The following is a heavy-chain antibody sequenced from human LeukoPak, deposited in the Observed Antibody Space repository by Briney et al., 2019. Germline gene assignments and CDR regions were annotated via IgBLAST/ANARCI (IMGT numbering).Heavy chain of an antibody. CDR3: ARDSSGYSPAFDY. D-gene: IGHD3-22*01. CDR1: GGSISSYY. J-gene: IGHJ4*02. CDR2: IYYSGNT. Sequence: SETLSLTCTVSGGSISSYYWSWIRQPPGKGLEWIGYIYYSGNTNYNPSLKSRVIISVDTSKNQFSLKLSSVTAADTAVYNCARDSSGYSPAFDYWGQGTLVTVSS. V-gene: IGHV4-59*01.